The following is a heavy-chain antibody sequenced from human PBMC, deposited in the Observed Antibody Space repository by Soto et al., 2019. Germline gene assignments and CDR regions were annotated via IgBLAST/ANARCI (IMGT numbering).Heavy chain of an antibody. J-gene: IGHJ4*01. CDR1: GGSISSGGYS. V-gene: IGHV4-30-2*01. D-gene: IGHD5-12*01. Sequence: QLQLQESGSGLVKASQTLSLTCAVSGGSISSGGYSWTWIRQPPGKGLEWIGYIFHSGSTYYNPSLQSRVTMPVDRPMNQFSLKLSSVTAADTAMYYCARETRDTIVPRRGGFDYWGQGTLVTVYS. CDR3: ARETRDTIVPRRGGFDY. CDR2: IFHSGST.